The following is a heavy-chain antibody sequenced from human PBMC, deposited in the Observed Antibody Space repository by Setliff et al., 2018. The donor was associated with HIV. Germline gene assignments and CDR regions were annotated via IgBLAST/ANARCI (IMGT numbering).Heavy chain of an antibody. CDR1: GGSFSGYY. V-gene: IGHV4-34*01. CDR3: ARDLRGDSVPATAAKSFDI. D-gene: IGHD2-21*02. CDR2: INDSGST. Sequence: SETLSLTCAVYGGSFSGYYWSWIRQPPGKGLEWIGEINDSGSTNNNPSLKSRVAMSVDTSKNQFSLKLSPVTAADTAVYYCARDLRGDSVPATAAKSFDIWGQGTLVTVTS. J-gene: IGHJ3*02.